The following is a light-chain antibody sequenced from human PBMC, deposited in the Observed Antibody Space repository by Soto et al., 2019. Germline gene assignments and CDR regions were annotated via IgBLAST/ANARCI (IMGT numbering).Light chain of an antibody. V-gene: IGLV2-14*03. CDR1: SGDVGDYDF. CDR3: QSYDSSLSGVV. J-gene: IGLJ2*01. Sequence: QSALTQPASVSGSPGQSITISCTGTSGDVGDYDFVSWYQQHPGEAPKLIIYDVTNRPSGVSNRFSGSKSGNTASLAITGLQAEDEADYYCQSYDSSLSGVVFGGGTKLTVL. CDR2: DVT.